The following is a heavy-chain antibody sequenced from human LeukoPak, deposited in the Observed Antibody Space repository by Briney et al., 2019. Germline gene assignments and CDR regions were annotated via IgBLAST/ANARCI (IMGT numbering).Heavy chain of an antibody. V-gene: IGHV3-30-3*01. Sequence: PGGSLRLSCAASGFTFSSYAMHWVRQAPGKGLEWVAVISYDGSNKYYADSVKGRFTISRDNSKNTLYLQMNSLRAEDTAVYYCAREKPRYSSSCFDYWGQGTLVTVSS. J-gene: IGHJ4*02. D-gene: IGHD6-6*01. CDR1: GFTFSSYA. CDR2: ISYDGSNK. CDR3: AREKPRYSSSCFDY.